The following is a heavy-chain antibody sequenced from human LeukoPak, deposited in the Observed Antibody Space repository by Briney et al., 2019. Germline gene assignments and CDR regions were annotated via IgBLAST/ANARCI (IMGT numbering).Heavy chain of an antibody. CDR3: TRHVCSGGSCYLWFDP. V-gene: IGHV3-73*01. CDR1: GFTFSGSA. J-gene: IGHJ5*02. Sequence: PGGSLRLSCAASGFTFSGSAMHWVRQASGKGLEWVGRIRSKANSYATAYIASVKGRFTISRDDSENTAYLQMNSLNTEDTAVYYCTRHVCSGGSCYLWFDPWGQGTLVTVSS. CDR2: IRSKANSYAT. D-gene: IGHD2-15*01.